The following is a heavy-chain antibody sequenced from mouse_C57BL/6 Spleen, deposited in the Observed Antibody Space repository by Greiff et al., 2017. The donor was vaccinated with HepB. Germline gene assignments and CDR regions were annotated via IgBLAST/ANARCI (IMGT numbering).Heavy chain of an antibody. V-gene: IGHV1-26*01. CDR3: AKGDGGFAY. Sequence: EVQLQQSGPELVKPGASVKISCKASGYTFTDYYMNWVKQSHGKSLEWIGDINPNNGGTSYNQKFKGKATLPVDKSSSTAYMELRSLTSEDSAVYYCAKGDGGFAYWGQGTLVTVSA. CDR1: GYTFTDYY. D-gene: IGHD3-3*01. CDR2: INPNNGGT. J-gene: IGHJ3*01.